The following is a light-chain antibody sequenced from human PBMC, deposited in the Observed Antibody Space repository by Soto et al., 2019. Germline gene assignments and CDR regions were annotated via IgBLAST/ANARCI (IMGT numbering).Light chain of an antibody. CDR3: SSYTSSSSYV. J-gene: IGLJ1*01. V-gene: IGLV2-14*01. Sequence: SVLTQPASVSGSAGQSITISCTGTSSDVGGYNYVSWYQQHPGKAPKLMIYDVSNRPSGVSNRFSGSKSGNTASLTISGLQAEDEADYYCSSYTSSSSYVFGTGTKVTV. CDR2: DVS. CDR1: SSDVGGYNY.